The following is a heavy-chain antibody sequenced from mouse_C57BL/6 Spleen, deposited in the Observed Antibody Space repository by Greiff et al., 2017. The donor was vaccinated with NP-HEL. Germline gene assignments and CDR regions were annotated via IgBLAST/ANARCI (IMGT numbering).Heavy chain of an antibody. V-gene: IGHV5-17*01. CDR1: GFTFSDYG. D-gene: IGHD2-4*01. CDR2: ISSGSSTI. Sequence: EVQRVESGGGLVKPGGSLKLSCAASGFTFSDYGMHWVRQAPEKGLEWVAYISSGSSTIYYADTVKGRFTISRDNAKNTLFLQMTSLRSEDTAMYYCARDDYDMAWFAYWGQGTLVTVSA. CDR3: ARDDYDMAWFAY. J-gene: IGHJ3*01.